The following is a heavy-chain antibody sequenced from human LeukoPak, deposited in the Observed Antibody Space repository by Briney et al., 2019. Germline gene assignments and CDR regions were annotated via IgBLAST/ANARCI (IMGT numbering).Heavy chain of an antibody. J-gene: IGHJ4*02. CDR3: ARVWDSSSWYRGLDY. V-gene: IGHV4-34*01. CDR1: GGSFSGYY. D-gene: IGHD6-13*01. Sequence: SETLSLTCAVYGGSFSGYYWSWIRQPPGKGLEWIGEINHSGSTNYNPSLKSRVTISVDTSKNQFSLKLSSVTAADTAVYYCARVWDSSSWYRGLDYWGQGTLVTVSS. CDR2: INHSGST.